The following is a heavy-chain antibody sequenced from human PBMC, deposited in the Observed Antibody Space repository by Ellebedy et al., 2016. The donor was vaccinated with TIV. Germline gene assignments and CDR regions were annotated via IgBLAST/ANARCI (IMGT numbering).Heavy chain of an antibody. V-gene: IGHV3-23*01. J-gene: IGHJ3*02. CDR2: ISGSGQIT. D-gene: IGHD3-10*01. CDR3: AKDAFGELLSNGFDM. Sequence: PGESLKISCAASGFTFKAYALTWVRQAPGKGLEWVSGISGSGQITYYADSLKGRFTLSRDNSKNTLFLQMNGLRADDTAVYYCAKDAFGELLSNGFDMWGQGTLVTVSS. CDR1: GFTFKAYA.